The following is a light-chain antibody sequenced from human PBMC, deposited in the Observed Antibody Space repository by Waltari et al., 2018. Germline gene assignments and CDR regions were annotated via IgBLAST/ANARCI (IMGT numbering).Light chain of an antibody. J-gene: IGKJ1*01. Sequence: EVVLTQSPAALSVSPGQTATLSCRASQSLTNDLAWYQQKPGQPPRLLIFGADTRATGVPARFSGSGFGTEFILTITNLQSEDFAFYYCQQYNNWPPWTFGQGTRVEIK. V-gene: IGKV3-15*01. CDR1: QSLTND. CDR2: GAD. CDR3: QQYNNWPPWT.